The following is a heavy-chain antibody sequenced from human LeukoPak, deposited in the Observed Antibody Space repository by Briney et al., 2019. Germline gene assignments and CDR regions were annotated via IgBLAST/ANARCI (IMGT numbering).Heavy chain of an antibody. J-gene: IGHJ4*02. CDR3: TRPLYYYGSGSLDY. Sequence: GGSLRLSCAASGFTFSGSAMHWVRQASGKGLEWVGRIRSKANSYATACAASVKGRFTISRDDSKNTAYLQMNSLKTEDTAVYYCTRPLYYYGSGSLDYWGQGTLVTVSS. CDR1: GFTFSGSA. D-gene: IGHD3-10*01. CDR2: IRSKANSYAT. V-gene: IGHV3-73*01.